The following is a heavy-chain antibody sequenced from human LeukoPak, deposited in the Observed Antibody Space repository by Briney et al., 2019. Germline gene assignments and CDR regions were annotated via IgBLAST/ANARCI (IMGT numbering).Heavy chain of an antibody. CDR1: ESPSGTSV. Sequence: GGPWSPPGPPPESPSGTSVMPWARQAPGKGLECFSAIRSIVDDTSSADPVKGRFTISRDNSENTLYLQMTSLRADDTAVYYCGRGTGYWGQGTLVTV. V-gene: IGHV3-64*04. CDR3: GRGTGY. CDR2: IRSIVDDT. J-gene: IGHJ4*02.